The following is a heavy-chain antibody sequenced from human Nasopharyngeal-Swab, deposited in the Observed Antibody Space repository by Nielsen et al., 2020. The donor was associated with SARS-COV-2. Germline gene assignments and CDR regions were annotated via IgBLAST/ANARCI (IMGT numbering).Heavy chain of an antibody. J-gene: IGHJ4*02. D-gene: IGHD2-2*01. CDR3: AKDGGDIVVVPAVFFDY. V-gene: IGHV3-43*02. CDR2: ISGDGGST. Sequence: GESLKISCAASGFTFDDYAMHWVRQAPGKGLEWVSLISGDGGSTYYADSVKGRFTISRDNSKNSLYLQMNSLRTEDTALYYCAKDGGDIVVVPAVFFDYWGQGTLVTVSS. CDR1: GFTFDDYA.